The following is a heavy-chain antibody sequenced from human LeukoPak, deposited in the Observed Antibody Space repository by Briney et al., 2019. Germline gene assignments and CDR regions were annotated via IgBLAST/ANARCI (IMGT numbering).Heavy chain of an antibody. V-gene: IGHV3-74*01. CDR2: INYDGTST. CDR3: ARHTTDRPNLIDH. CDR1: GFTFSSKTYW. Sequence: GGSLRLSCAASGFTFSSKTYWMHWVRQAPGKGLVWVSRINYDGTSTNYADSVKGRFTISRDNARDTLYLQTNSLRAEDTAVYYCARHTTDRPNLIDHWGQGTLVTVSS. D-gene: IGHD6-6*01. J-gene: IGHJ4*02.